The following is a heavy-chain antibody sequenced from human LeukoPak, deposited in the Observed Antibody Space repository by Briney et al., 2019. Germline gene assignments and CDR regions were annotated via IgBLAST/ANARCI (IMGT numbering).Heavy chain of an antibody. V-gene: IGHV1-18*04. CDR1: GYTFTGYY. D-gene: IGHD6-19*01. CDR2: ISAYNGNT. J-gene: IGHJ4*02. Sequence: GASVKVSCKASGYTFTGYYMHWVRQAPGQGLEWMGWISAYNGNTNYAQKLQGRVTMTTDTSTSTTYMELRSLRSDDTAVYYCARDHSRVAGNNDYWGQGTLVTVSS. CDR3: ARDHSRVAGNNDY.